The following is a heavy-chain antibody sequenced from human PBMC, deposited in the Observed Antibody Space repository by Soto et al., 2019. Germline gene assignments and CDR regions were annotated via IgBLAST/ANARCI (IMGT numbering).Heavy chain of an antibody. CDR3: TRLGDYIWGSYSHPDY. CDR1: GFTFGDYA. Sequence: GGSLRLSCTASGFTFGDYAMSWFRQAPGKGLEWVGFIRSKAYGGTTEYAASVKGRFTISRDDSKSIAYLQMNSLKTEDTAVYYCTRLGDYIWGSYSHPDYWGQGTLVTVSS. D-gene: IGHD3-16*01. V-gene: IGHV3-49*03. J-gene: IGHJ4*02. CDR2: IRSKAYGGTT.